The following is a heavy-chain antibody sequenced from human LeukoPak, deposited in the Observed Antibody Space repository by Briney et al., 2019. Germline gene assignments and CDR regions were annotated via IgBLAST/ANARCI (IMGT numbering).Heavy chain of an antibody. Sequence: PSETLSLTCTVSGGSISSDNYQWSWIRQPPGKGLEWIGYINYSGSTYYNPSLKSRVTISVDTSKNQFSLKLSSVTAADTAMYYCARYGSGSTWFDPWGQGTLVTDSS. V-gene: IGHV4-30-4*01. CDR2: INYSGST. CDR3: ARYGSGSTWFDP. D-gene: IGHD3-10*01. J-gene: IGHJ5*02. CDR1: GGSISSDNYQ.